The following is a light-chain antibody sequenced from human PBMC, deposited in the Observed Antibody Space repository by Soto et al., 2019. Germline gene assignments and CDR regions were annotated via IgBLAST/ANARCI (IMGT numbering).Light chain of an antibody. CDR1: SSNIGSNT. CDR2: SNN. CDR3: AAWDDSLNGWV. J-gene: IGLJ3*02. V-gene: IGLV1-44*01. Sequence: QLVLTQPPSASGTPGQRVTISCSGSSSNIGSNTVNWYQQLPGTAPKLLSYSNNQRPSGVTDRFSGSKSGTSASLAISGLQSEDEAEYYCAAWDDSLNGWVFGGGTKLTVL.